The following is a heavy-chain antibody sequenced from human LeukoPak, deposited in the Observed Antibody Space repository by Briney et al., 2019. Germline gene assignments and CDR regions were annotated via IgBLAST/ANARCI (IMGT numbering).Heavy chain of an antibody. Sequence: GGSLRLSCAASGFTFSSYAMSWVRQAPGKGLGWVSDISGSGGRTNYADPMKGRFSISRDNSKNTLYLRMNSLTAEDTAVYYCARDRIPMHYYYMDVWGKGTTVTVSS. CDR2: ISGSGGRT. CDR3: ARDRIPMHYYYMDV. V-gene: IGHV3-23*01. CDR1: GFTFSSYA. J-gene: IGHJ6*03. D-gene: IGHD3-10*01.